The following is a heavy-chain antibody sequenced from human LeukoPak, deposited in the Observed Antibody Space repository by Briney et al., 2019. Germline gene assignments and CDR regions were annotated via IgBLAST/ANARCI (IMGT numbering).Heavy chain of an antibody. J-gene: IGHJ4*02. CDR1: GGSFSGYY. V-gene: IGHV4-34*01. CDR3: AREDTAAAGSVFFDY. D-gene: IGHD6-13*01. CDR2: INHSGST. Sequence: SETLSLTCAVYGGSFSGYYWSWIRQPPGKGLEWIGEINHSGSTNYNPSLKSRVTISVDTSKNQFSLKLSSVTAADTAVYYCAREDTAAAGSVFFDYWGQGTLVTVSS.